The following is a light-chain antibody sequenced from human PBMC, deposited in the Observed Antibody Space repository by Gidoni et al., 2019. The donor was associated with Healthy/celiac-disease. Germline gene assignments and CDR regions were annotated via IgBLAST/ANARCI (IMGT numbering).Light chain of an antibody. CDR3: QQYGSSLWT. CDR1: QSVSSSY. J-gene: IGKJ1*01. CDR2: GAS. V-gene: IGKV3-20*01. Sequence: EIVLTQPPGTLSLSPGERATLSCRASQSVSSSYLAWYQQKPGQAPRLLIYGASSRATGIPDRFSGSGSGTDFTLTISRLEPEDFAVYYCQQYGSSLWTFXXXTKVEIK.